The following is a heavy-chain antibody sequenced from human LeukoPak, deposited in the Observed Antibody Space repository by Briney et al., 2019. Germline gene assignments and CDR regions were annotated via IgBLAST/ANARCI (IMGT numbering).Heavy chain of an antibody. Sequence: QPGGSLRLSCAASGFTFNNYWMSWVRQAPGKGLEWVANIKQDGSGLYYVESVKGRFTISRDNAKNSLYLRMTSLRAEDTAVYYCARDPGRVTAMTDHQDYWGQGTLVTVSS. CDR3: ARDPGRVTAMTDHQDY. D-gene: IGHD2-21*02. V-gene: IGHV3-7*03. J-gene: IGHJ4*02. CDR2: IKQDGSGL. CDR1: GFTFNNYW.